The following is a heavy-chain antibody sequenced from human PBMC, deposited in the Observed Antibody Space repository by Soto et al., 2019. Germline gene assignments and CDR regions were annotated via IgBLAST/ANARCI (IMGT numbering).Heavy chain of an antibody. J-gene: IGHJ3*01. V-gene: IGHV1-46*02. CDR1: GYSFNNYY. D-gene: IGHD3-10*01. CDR2: FNPSDGDT. Sequence: QGNLVQSGPEVKKPGASVKLSCQASGYSFNNYYMHWARQAPGQGLEWMGMFNPSDGDTRYAQQWKGRVTVTGDTSTRALYMELSSLRSEATAGYYCAIDRGGADWDNEALENWGQGTRVSVSS. CDR3: AIDRGGADWDNEALEN.